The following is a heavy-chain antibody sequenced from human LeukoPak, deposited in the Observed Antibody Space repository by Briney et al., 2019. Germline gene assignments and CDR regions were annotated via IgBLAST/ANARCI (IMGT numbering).Heavy chain of an antibody. Sequence: PSQTLSLTCSVSGYSISSGYYWGWIRQPPGKGLEWIGSIYHSGSTYYNPSLKSRVTISVDTSKYQFSLKLSSVTAADTAVYYCARVVVATGKIDYWGQGTLVTVSS. J-gene: IGHJ4*02. D-gene: IGHD1-1*01. CDR1: GYSISSGYY. V-gene: IGHV4-38-2*02. CDR2: IYHSGST. CDR3: ARVVVATGKIDY.